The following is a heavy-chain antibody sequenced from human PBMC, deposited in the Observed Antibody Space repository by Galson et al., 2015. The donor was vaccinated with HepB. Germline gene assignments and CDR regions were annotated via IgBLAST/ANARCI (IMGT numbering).Heavy chain of an antibody. CDR1: GYSFTSYY. CDR3: ARGEVDTAMVYYFDY. Sequence: SVKVSCKASGYSFTSYYMHWVRQAPGQGLEWMGIINPNSGSTSYAPKSQGRVTMTRDTSTSTVYMELSSLRSEDTAVYYCARGEVDTAMVYYFDYWGQGTLVTVSS. J-gene: IGHJ4*02. D-gene: IGHD5-18*01. CDR2: INPNSGST. V-gene: IGHV1-46*01.